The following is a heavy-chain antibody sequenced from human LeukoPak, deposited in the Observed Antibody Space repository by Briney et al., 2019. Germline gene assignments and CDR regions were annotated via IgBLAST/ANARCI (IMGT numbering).Heavy chain of an antibody. V-gene: IGHV4-39*01. Sequence: PSETLSLTCTVSGDPISTSNSYWGWIRQPPGKGLEWIGSIYYSGSTYYNPSLKSRVTISVDTSKNQFSLKLSSVTAADTAVYYCARRAHLWFGELFFWFDPWGQGTLVTVSS. CDR1: GDPISTSNSY. J-gene: IGHJ5*02. CDR3: ARRAHLWFGELFFWFDP. D-gene: IGHD3-10*01. CDR2: IYYSGST.